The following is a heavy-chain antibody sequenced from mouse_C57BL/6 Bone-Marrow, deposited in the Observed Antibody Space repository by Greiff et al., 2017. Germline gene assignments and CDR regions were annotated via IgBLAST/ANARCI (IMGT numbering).Heavy chain of an antibody. CDR3: ARRTYGSSSYWYFDF. D-gene: IGHD1-1*01. V-gene: IGHV5-17*01. CDR1: GFTFSDYG. Sequence: EVKLMESGGGLVKPGGSLKLSCAASGFTFSDYGMHWVRQAPEKGLEWVAYISSGSSTIYYADPVKGRFTISRDNAKNTLFLQMTSLRSEDTAMYYCARRTYGSSSYWYFDFWGTGTTVTVSS. J-gene: IGHJ1*03. CDR2: ISSGSSTI.